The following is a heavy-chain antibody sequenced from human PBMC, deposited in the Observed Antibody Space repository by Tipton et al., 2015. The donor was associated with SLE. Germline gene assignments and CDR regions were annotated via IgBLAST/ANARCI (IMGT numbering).Heavy chain of an antibody. V-gene: IGHV4-39*07. CDR3: ARGPYYYMDV. CDR1: NGSISSSPYY. CDR2: MYYSGST. J-gene: IGHJ6*03. Sequence: TLSLTCTVSNGSISSSPYYWGWIRQSPGKGLEWVGSMYYSGSTYYNPSLKSRVTMSVDTSRSQCSLNLTSVTAADTAVYYCARGPYYYMDVWGKGTTVTVSS.